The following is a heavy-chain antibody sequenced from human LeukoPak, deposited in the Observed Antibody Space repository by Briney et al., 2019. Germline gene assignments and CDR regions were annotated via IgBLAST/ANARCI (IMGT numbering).Heavy chain of an antibody. D-gene: IGHD1-26*01. Sequence: ASVKVSCKASGYTFTSYAISWVRQAPGQGPEWMGWISGYNGNTNYPQRLQGRVTMTTDTSTSIAYMELRSLRSDDTAVYYCPRDAPYSGSYLDYWGEGTLVTVSS. V-gene: IGHV1-18*01. CDR1: GYTFTSYA. J-gene: IGHJ4*02. CDR3: PRDAPYSGSYLDY. CDR2: ISGYNGNT.